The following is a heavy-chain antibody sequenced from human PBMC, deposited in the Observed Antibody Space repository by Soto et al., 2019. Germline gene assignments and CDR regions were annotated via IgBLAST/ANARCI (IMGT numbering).Heavy chain of an antibody. V-gene: IGHV3-30-3*01. D-gene: IGHD7-27*01. CDR1: GFTLSRHA. Sequence: QVQLLDSGGGVVQPGKSPRLSCAASGFTLSRHAMHWVRQTPGKGLEWLAVISYDGDIERYADSVKGRFTMSRDNSKNTLSLQLNSLRPEDTAVYYCARDPGDVGVGYFDNWGQGTRVTVSS. CDR2: ISYDGDIE. J-gene: IGHJ4*02. CDR3: ARDPGDVGVGYFDN.